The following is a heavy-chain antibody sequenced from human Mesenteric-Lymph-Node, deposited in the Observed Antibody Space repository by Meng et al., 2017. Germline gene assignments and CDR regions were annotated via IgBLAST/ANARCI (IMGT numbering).Heavy chain of an antibody. CDR2: IYYSGST. V-gene: IGHV4-39*07. CDR3: AREFMTTVTTESY. Sequence: LRLSCPVSGGSISSYYWGWIRQPPGKGLEWIGSIYYSGSTYYNPSLKSRVTISVDTSKNQFSLKLSSVTAADTAVYYCAREFMTTVTTESYWGQGKLVNVSS. D-gene: IGHD4-17*01. J-gene: IGHJ4*02. CDR1: GGSISSYY.